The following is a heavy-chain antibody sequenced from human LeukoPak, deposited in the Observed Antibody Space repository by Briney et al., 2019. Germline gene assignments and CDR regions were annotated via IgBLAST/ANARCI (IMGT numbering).Heavy chain of an antibody. J-gene: IGHJ4*02. V-gene: IGHV3-20*04. CDR1: GFTFDDYG. CDR3: ARGTLKAAATDFDY. Sequence: GGSLRLSCAASGFTFDDYGMSWVRQAPGKGLEWVSGINWNGGSTGYADSVKGRFSISRDNAKNSLYLQMNSLRAEDTALYYCARGTLKAAATDFDYWGQGTLVTVSS. CDR2: INWNGGST. D-gene: IGHD6-13*01.